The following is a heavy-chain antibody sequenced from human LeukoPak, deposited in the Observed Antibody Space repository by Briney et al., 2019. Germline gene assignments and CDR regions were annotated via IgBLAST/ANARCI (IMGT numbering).Heavy chain of an antibody. CDR2: INQDGSEE. CDR1: GLPFSTFW. D-gene: IGHD3-10*01. J-gene: IGHJ5*02. CDR3: ANKYYYGSGSYST. Sequence: GGSLRLSCAASGLPFSTFWMNWVRQAPGKGLEWVANINQDGSEEYYVDSVKGRFTISRDNSKNTLYLQMNSLRAEDTAVYYCANKYYYGSGSYSTWGQGTLVTVSS. V-gene: IGHV3-7*03.